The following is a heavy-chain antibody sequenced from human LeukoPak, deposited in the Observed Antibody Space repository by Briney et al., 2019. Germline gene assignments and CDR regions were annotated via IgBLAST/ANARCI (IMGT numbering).Heavy chain of an antibody. J-gene: IGHJ4*02. D-gene: IGHD3-10*01. V-gene: IGHV3-73*01. Sequence: GGSLRLSCAASGFTFSGSAMHWVRQASGKGLEWVGRIRSKANSYATAYAASVKGRFTISGDDSKNTAYLQMNSLRTEGTAVYYFTKLCAHYYGSGSAFFYFDYWGQGTLVNVSS. CDR1: GFTFSGSA. CDR3: TKLCAHYYGSGSAFFYFDY. CDR2: IRSKANSYAT.